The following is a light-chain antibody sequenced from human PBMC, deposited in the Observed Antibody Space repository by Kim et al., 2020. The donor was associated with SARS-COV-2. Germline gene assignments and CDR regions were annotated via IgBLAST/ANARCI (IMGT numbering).Light chain of an antibody. CDR3: QQYGSSPNT. CDR2: GAS. Sequence: EIVLTQSPGPLSLSPGERATLSCRASQSVRSSYLAWYQQKPGQAPRLLIYGASSRATGIPDRFSGSGSGPDFTLTISRLEPEDFAVYYCQQYGSSPNTFGQGTRLEIK. CDR1: QSVRSSY. V-gene: IGKV3-20*01. J-gene: IGKJ5*01.